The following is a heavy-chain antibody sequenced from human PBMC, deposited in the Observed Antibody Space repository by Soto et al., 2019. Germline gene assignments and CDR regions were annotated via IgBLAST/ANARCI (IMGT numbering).Heavy chain of an antibody. J-gene: IGHJ6*02. V-gene: IGHV1-3*01. CDR2: INAGNGNT. CDR3: ARGRDDILTGYLPTHYYGMDV. D-gene: IGHD3-9*01. CDR1: GYTFTSYA. Sequence: GASVKLSCKASGYTFTSYAMHWVRQAPGQRLEWMGWINAGNGNTKYSQKFQGRVTITADKSTSTAYMELSSLRSEDTAVYYCARGRDDILTGYLPTHYYGMDVWGQGTTVTVSS.